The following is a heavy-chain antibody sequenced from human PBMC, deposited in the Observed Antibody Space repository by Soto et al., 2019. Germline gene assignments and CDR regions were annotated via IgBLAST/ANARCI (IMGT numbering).Heavy chain of an antibody. CDR1: GDSISNFDYF. CDR3: ARGRYCLTGRCFPNWFDS. V-gene: IGHV4-30-4*01. Sequence: SETQSLTCSVSGDSISNFDYFWAWIRQPPGQALEYIGYIYKSTTTYYNPSFESQVAITLDTSKSQFSLNVTSVTAADTAVYFCARGRYCLTGRCFPNWFDSWGQGTLVTVSS. CDR2: IYKSTTT. D-gene: IGHD2-15*01. J-gene: IGHJ5*01.